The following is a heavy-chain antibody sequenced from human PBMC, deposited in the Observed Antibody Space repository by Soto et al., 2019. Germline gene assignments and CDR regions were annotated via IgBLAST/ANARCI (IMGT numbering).Heavy chain of an antibody. Sequence: SETLSLTCTVSGGSISSYYWSWIRQPPGKGLEWIGEINHRGSANYNPSLKSRVTMSLGISKSQFSLRLTSVTAADTAVYFCARYNAASGTYYFDYWGRGALVTVSS. CDR2: INHRGSA. D-gene: IGHD6-13*01. CDR3: ARYNAASGTYYFDY. J-gene: IGHJ4*02. CDR1: GGSISSYY. V-gene: IGHV4-59*12.